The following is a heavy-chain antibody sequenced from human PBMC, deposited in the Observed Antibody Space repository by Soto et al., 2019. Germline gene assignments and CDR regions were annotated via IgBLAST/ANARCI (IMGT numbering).Heavy chain of an antibody. CDR2: INAGNGNT. CDR3: ASDLWLGEPTEYYYGMDV. Sequence: QVQLVQSGAEVKKPGASVKVSCKASGYTFTSYAMHWVRQAPGQRLEWMGWINAGNGNTKYSQKFQGRVTITRDTXEXTXXMALSSLRYEHTAVYYCASDLWLGEPTEYYYGMDVWGQGTTVTVSS. V-gene: IGHV1-3*01. D-gene: IGHD3-10*01. CDR1: GYTFTSYA. J-gene: IGHJ6*02.